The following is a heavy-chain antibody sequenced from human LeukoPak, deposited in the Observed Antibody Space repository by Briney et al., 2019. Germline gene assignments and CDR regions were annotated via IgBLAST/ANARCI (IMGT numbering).Heavy chain of an antibody. CDR2: IRYDGSNK. V-gene: IGHV3-30*02. CDR1: GFTFSSYG. J-gene: IGHJ4*02. Sequence: GGSLRLSCAASGFTFSSYGMNWVRQAPGKGLEWVAFIRYDGSNKYYGDSVKGRFTISRDNSKNTLYLQMNSLRAEDTAVYYCAKVYLYYDSEPIGGDYWGQGTLVTVSS. D-gene: IGHD3-10*01. CDR3: AKVYLYYDSEPIGGDY.